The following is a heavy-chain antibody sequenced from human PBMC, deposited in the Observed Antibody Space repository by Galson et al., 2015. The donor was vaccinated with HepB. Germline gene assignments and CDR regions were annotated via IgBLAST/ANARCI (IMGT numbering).Heavy chain of an antibody. V-gene: IGHV3-48*02. J-gene: IGHJ4*02. CDR3: ARDGGIYYDILTGYYIRGYFDY. D-gene: IGHD3-9*01. CDR1: GFTFSSYS. Sequence: SLRLSCAASGFTFSSYSMNWVRQAPGKGLEWVSYISSSSSTIYYADSVKGRFTISRDNAKNSLYLQMNSLRDEDTAVYYCARDGGIYYDILTGYYIRGYFDYWGQGTLVTVSS. CDR2: ISSSSSTI.